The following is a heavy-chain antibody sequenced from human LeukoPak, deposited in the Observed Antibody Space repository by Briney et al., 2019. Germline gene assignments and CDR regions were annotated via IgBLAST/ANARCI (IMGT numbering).Heavy chain of an antibody. D-gene: IGHD5-18*01. CDR1: GFTFSSYS. V-gene: IGHV3-21*01. CDR2: ISSSSSYI. Sequence: PGGSLRLSCAASGFTFSSYSMYWVRQAPGKGLEWVSSISSSSSYIYYADSVKGRFTISRDNAKNSLYLQMNSLRAEDTAVYYCAREAGGSYRISDYWGQGTLVTVSS. J-gene: IGHJ4*02. CDR3: AREAGGSYRISDY.